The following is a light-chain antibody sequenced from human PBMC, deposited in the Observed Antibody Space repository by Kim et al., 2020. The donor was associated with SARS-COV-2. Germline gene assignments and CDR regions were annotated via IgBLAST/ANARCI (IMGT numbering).Light chain of an antibody. CDR1: GSDVGGYNS. J-gene: IGLJ3*02. V-gene: IGLV2-14*01. CDR3: SSYTSSSTLV. Sequence: LTQPASVSGSPGQSITISCIGTGSDVGGYNSVSWYQQHPGKAPKCMIYDVGVRPSGISDRFSGSKSGNTASLTISGLQAEDEADYYCSSYTSSSTLVFGGGTQLTVL. CDR2: DVG.